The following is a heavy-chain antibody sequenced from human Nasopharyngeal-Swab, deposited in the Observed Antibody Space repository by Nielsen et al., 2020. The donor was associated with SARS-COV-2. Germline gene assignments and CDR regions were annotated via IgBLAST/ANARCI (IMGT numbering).Heavy chain of an antibody. D-gene: IGHD4-23*01. J-gene: IGHJ3*02. CDR3: ARERPGKSDAFDI. V-gene: IGHV4-61*01. CDR1: GGSVSSGSYY. CDR2: IYDSGST. Sequence: SETLSLTCTVSGGSVSSGSYYWSWIRQPPGKGLEWIGYIYDSGSTKYNPSLKSRVTKSIDTSRNQFFLKLTSMTAADTAVYYCARERPGKSDAFDIWGQGTLVTVSS.